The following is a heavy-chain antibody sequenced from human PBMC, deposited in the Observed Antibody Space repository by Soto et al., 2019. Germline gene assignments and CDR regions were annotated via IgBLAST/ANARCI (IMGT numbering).Heavy chain of an antibody. CDR1: GFTFPDHW. CDR2: INQDGSEK. J-gene: IGHJ3*02. V-gene: IGHV3-7*01. Sequence: GVSLRLSCAASGFTFPDHWMNWVRQAPGMGLEWVANINQDGSEKYYVNSVKGRFIISRDNAKNSLYLQINSLRAEDTAVYYCARSIRFDMWGQGTMVTVSS. CDR3: ARSIRFDM.